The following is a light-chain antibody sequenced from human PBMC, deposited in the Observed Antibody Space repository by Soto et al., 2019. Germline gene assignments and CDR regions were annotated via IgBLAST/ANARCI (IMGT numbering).Light chain of an antibody. CDR2: DVN. CDR3: CSYAGSYTLEV. J-gene: IGLJ2*01. Sequence: QSALTQPRSVSGSPGQSVTISCTGTSNDVSSYFYVSWYQHRPGKAPKLVIYDVNERPSGVPDRFSGSKSGNTASLTISGLQSEDEGDYYCCSYAGSYTLEVFGGGTKLTVL. V-gene: IGLV2-11*01. CDR1: SNDVSSYFY.